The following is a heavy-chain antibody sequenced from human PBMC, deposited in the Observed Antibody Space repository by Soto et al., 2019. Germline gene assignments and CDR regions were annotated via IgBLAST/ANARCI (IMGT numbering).Heavy chain of an antibody. J-gene: IGHJ4*02. CDR2: MNPNSGNT. Sequence: QVQLVRSGDEVKKPGASVKVSCKASGYTFTSYDINWVRQATGQGLEWMGWMNPNSGNTGYAQKFQGRVTMTRNTSISTAYMELSSLRSEDTAVYYCARADYYDRSGYLLPCGYWGQGTLVTVSS. D-gene: IGHD3-22*01. V-gene: IGHV1-8*01. CDR3: ARADYYDRSGYLLPCGY. CDR1: GYTFTSYD.